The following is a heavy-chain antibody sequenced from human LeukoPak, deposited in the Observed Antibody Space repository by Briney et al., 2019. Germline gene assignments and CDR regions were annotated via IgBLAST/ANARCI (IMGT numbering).Heavy chain of an antibody. D-gene: IGHD3-3*01. CDR1: GYTFTSYG. V-gene: IGHV1-18*01. CDR3: ARGIPDYDFWGGYYSTDYYGMDV. J-gene: IGHJ6*02. Sequence: ASVKVSCKASGYTFTSYGISWVRQAPGQGLEWMGWISAYNGNTNYAQKLQGRVTMTTDTSKSTAYMELRSLRSDDTAVYYCARGIPDYDFWGGYYSTDYYGMDVWGQGTTVTVSS. CDR2: ISAYNGNT.